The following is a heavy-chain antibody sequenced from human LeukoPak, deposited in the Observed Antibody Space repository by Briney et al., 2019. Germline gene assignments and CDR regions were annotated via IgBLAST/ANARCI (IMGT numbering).Heavy chain of an antibody. Sequence: ASVKVSCKASGYTFTGFYTHWLRQAPGQGLEWMGWINPNSADTGYAQKFLGRVTMTRDMSISTIYMELTRLRSDDTALYYCARWDGYSSSPGYWGQGTLVTVSS. CDR2: INPNSADT. CDR3: ARWDGYSSSPGY. J-gene: IGHJ4*02. D-gene: IGHD6-13*01. V-gene: IGHV1-2*02. CDR1: GYTFTGFY.